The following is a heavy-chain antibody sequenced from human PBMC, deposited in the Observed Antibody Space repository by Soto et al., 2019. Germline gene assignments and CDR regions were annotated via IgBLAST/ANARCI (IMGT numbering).Heavy chain of an antibody. CDR1: GYTFTSYD. Sequence: QVQLVQSGAEVKKPGASVKVSCKASGYTFTSYDISWVRQAPGQGLEWMGWISTYNGNTNYAQKLQACVTRTTNTSTSTANNQLTRLRSSDTAAYSSARGMAKPVDPWGQGTLVTVSS. J-gene: IGHJ5*02. CDR3: ARGMAKPVDP. D-gene: IGHD4-17*01. CDR2: ISTYNGNT. V-gene: IGHV1-18*01.